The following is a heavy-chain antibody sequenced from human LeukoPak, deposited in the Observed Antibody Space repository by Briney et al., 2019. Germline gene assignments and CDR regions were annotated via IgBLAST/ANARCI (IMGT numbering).Heavy chain of an antibody. V-gene: IGHV4-39*07. Sequence: SETLSLTCTVSGGSISSNSYYWGWIRQPPGKGLEWIGSIFYSGSTYYNPSLKSRVTISVDTSKNQFSLKLSSVTAADTAVYYCARGPNYPSPSPFDYWGQGTLVTVSS. CDR2: IFYSGST. CDR1: GGSISSNSYY. D-gene: IGHD5-24*01. J-gene: IGHJ4*02. CDR3: ARGPNYPSPSPFDY.